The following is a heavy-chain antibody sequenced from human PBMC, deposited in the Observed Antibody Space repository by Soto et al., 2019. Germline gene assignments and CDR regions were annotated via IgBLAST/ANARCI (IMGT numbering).Heavy chain of an antibody. D-gene: IGHD6-13*01. CDR1: GFTFSSYG. CDR3: AKFQEVAARTNY. CDR2: ISYDGSNK. Sequence: QVQLVESGGGVVQHGRSLRLSCAASGFTFSSYGMHWVRQAPGKGLEWVAVISYDGSNKYYADSVKGRFTISRDNSKNTLYLQMNSLRAEDTAVYYCAKFQEVAARTNYWGQGTLVTVSS. J-gene: IGHJ4*02. V-gene: IGHV3-30*18.